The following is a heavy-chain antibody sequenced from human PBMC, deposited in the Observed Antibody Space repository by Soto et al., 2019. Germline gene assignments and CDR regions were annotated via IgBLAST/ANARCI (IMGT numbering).Heavy chain of an antibody. CDR2: IKQDGSEK. D-gene: IGHD3-9*01. J-gene: IGHJ4*02. Sequence: GGSLRLSCAASGFTFSSYWMSWVRQAPGKGLEWVANIKQDGSEKYYVDSVKGRFTISRDNAKNSLYLQMNSLRAEDTAVYYCARVLPSMTGYPIHFDYWGQGTLVTVSS. CDR3: ARVLPSMTGYPIHFDY. V-gene: IGHV3-7*05. CDR1: GFTFSSYW.